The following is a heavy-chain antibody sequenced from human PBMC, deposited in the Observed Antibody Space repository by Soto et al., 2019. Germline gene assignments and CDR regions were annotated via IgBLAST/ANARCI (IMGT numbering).Heavy chain of an antibody. CDR1: GYSFTSYW. Sequence: PGESLKISCKGSGYSFTSYWIGWVRQMPGKGLEWMGIIYPGDSDTRYSPSFQGHVTISVTKSITTVFLQWSSLRASDTAMYYCARQIYDSDTGPNFQYYFESWGQGTPVTVSS. CDR3: ARQIYDSDTGPNFQYYFES. V-gene: IGHV5-51*01. D-gene: IGHD3-22*01. CDR2: IYPGDSDT. J-gene: IGHJ4*02.